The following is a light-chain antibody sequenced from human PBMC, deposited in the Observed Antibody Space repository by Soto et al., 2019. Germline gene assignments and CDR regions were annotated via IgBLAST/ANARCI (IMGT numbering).Light chain of an antibody. J-gene: IGKJ1*01. V-gene: IGKV3-20*01. Sequence: EIVLTQSPGTLSVSPGDRVTVSCRASQSISINLAWYQHKPGQAPRLLIHGASNRATGIPDRFSGSGSGTDFTLTISRLEPEDFAVYYCQQYGSSGTFGQGTKVDIK. CDR1: QSISIN. CDR2: GAS. CDR3: QQYGSSGT.